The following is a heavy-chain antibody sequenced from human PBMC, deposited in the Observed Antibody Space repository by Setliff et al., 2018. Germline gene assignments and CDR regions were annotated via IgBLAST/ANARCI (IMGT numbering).Heavy chain of an antibody. D-gene: IGHD3-22*01. CDR2: FDPEDGET. J-gene: IGHJ6*02. V-gene: IGHV1-24*01. CDR1: GYTLTELY. Sequence: ASVKVSCKVSGYTLTELYRHWVRQAPGKGLEWMGGFDPEDGETIYAQKFQGRVTMTRDTSISTAYMELSRLRSDDTAVYYCARARDDGVYYDSSGYYSYYYYGMDVWVPETLLVTVSS. CDR3: ARARDDGVYYDSSGYYSYYYYGMDV.